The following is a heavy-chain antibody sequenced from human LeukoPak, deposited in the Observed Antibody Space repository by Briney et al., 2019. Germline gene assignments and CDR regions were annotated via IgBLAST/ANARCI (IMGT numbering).Heavy chain of an antibody. CDR3: ASGIRRIPTSAETDY. CDR1: GFTFSNYA. V-gene: IGHV3-48*01. CDR2: ISSSSSTI. J-gene: IGHJ4*02. Sequence: GGSLRLSCAASGFTFSNYAMSWARQAPGKGLEWVSYISSSSSTIYYADSVKGRFTISRDNAKNSLYLQMNSLRAEDTAVYYCASGIRRIPTSAETDYWGQGTLVTVSS. D-gene: IGHD1-14*01.